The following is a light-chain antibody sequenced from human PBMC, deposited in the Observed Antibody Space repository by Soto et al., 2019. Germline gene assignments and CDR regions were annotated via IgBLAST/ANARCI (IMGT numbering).Light chain of an antibody. V-gene: IGKV3-11*01. J-gene: IGKJ5*01. CDR2: DAY. CDR3: QQYTSSLIT. Sequence: EVVLTQSPVTLSLSPGERATLSCRASQSFRGLLAWYQQKPGQAPRLLIYDAYNRATGIPPRFSGSGSGTDFTLTISRLEPEDFAVYYCQQYTSSLITFGQGTRLEI. CDR1: QSFRGL.